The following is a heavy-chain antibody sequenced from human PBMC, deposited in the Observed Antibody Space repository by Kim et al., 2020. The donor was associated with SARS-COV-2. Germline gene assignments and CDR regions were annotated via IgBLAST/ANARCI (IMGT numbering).Heavy chain of an antibody. V-gene: IGHV4-39*01. J-gene: IGHJ5*02. Sequence: SETLSLTCTVSGRSISSSSYYWGWIRQPPGKGLEWIGSIYYSGSTYYNPSLKSRVTISVDTSKNQFSLKLSSVTAADTAVYYCATDFRHYDILTGYYSSWFDPWGQGTLVTVSS. CDR3: ATDFRHYDILTGYYSSWFDP. D-gene: IGHD3-9*01. CDR2: IYYSGST. CDR1: GRSISSSSYY.